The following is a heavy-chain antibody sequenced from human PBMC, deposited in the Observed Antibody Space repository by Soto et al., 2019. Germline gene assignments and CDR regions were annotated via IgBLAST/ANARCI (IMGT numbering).Heavy chain of an antibody. Sequence: GSGPTLVNPTQTLTLTCTFSGFSLSTSGVGVGWIRQPPGKALEWLALIYWNDDKRYSPSLKSRLTMTKDTSKNQVVLTMTNMDPVDTATYYCPHSPYELYQYSYDSSGYGNWFDPWGQGTLVTVSS. V-gene: IGHV2-5*01. CDR2: IYWNDDK. D-gene: IGHD3-22*01. CDR1: GFSLSTSGVG. J-gene: IGHJ5*02. CDR3: PHSPYELYQYSYDSSGYGNWFDP.